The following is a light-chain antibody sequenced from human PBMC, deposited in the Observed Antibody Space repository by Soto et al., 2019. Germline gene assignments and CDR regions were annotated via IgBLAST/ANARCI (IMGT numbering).Light chain of an antibody. V-gene: IGKV1-39*01. CDR1: QTISSY. Sequence: DIQMTQSPSSLSASVGDRVTITCRASQTISSYLNWYQQKPGKAPKLLIFAASSLQSGVPSRFSGSGSGTDFTLPIRSLQPEDSVTYYCQQRYNTPLTFGGGTKVYIK. CDR3: QQRYNTPLT. J-gene: IGKJ4*02. CDR2: AAS.